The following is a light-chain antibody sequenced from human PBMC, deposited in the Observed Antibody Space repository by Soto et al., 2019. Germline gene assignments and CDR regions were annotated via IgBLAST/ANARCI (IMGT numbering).Light chain of an antibody. CDR2: GNS. Sequence: QSVLTQPPSVSGAPGQRVTISCTGSSSNIGAGYDVHWYQQLPGTAPKLLIYGNSNRPSGVPDRFSDSKSGTSASLAITGLQADDEADYSCQSYDSSLSGSVFGGGTKVTVL. V-gene: IGLV1-40*01. CDR3: QSYDSSLSGSV. J-gene: IGLJ2*01. CDR1: SSNIGAGYD.